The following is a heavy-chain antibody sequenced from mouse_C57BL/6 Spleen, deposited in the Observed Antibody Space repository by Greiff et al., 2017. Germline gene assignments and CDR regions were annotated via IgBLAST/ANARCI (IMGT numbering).Heavy chain of an antibody. D-gene: IGHD2-3*01. CDR3: ARHDDGYDWYFDV. Sequence: EVKLVESGGDLVKPGGSLKLSCAASGFTFSSYGMSWVRQTPDQRLEWVATISSGGSYTYYPDSVKGRFTISRDNAKNTLYLQVSSLKSEDTAMYYCARHDDGYDWYFDVWGTGTTGTVSS. CDR2: ISSGGSYT. V-gene: IGHV5-6*01. J-gene: IGHJ1*03. CDR1: GFTFSSYG.